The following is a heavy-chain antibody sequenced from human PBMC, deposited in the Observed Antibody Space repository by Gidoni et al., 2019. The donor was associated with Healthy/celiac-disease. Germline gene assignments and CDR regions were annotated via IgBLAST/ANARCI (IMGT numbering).Heavy chain of an antibody. V-gene: IGHV3-9*01. CDR2: ISWNSGSR. J-gene: IGHJ4*02. D-gene: IGHD6-19*01. Sequence: EVQLVESGGGLVQPGRSLRLSCAASGFTFDDYAMTWVRQAPGKCLEWVSGISWNSGSRGYADSVKGRFTISRDNAKNSLYLQMNSLRAEDTALYYCAKDMTSSGWYYFDYWGQGTLVTVSS. CDR3: AKDMTSSGWYYFDY. CDR1: GFTFDDYA.